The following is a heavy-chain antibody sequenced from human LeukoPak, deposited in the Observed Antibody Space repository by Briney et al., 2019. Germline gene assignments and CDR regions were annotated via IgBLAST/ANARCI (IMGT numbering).Heavy chain of an antibody. Sequence: AGSLSRSCAASGFTFDDYGMGWDRQGPRQGLKWGSGINWNGGSTGYADSVKGRFTISRDNAKNSLYLQMNSLRAEDTALYHCARCQDRQAYYYGMDVWAKGPRSPSP. J-gene: IGHJ6*02. CDR2: INWNGGST. V-gene: IGHV3-20*01. CDR3: ARCQDRQAYYYGMDV. D-gene: IGHD2-15*01. CDR1: GFTFDDYG.